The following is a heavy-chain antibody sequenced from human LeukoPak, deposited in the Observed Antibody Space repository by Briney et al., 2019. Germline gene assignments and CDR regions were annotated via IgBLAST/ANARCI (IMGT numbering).Heavy chain of an antibody. CDR3: ARIPTNYDFWSGYPDYYYYMDV. J-gene: IGHJ6*03. Sequence: PSGTLSLTCAVSGGSISSSNWWSWVRPPPGKGLEWIGEIYHSGSTNYNPSLKSRVTISVDKSKNQFSLKLSSVTAADTAVYYCARIPTNYDFWSGYPDYYYYMDVWGKGTTVTVSS. CDR2: IYHSGST. D-gene: IGHD3-3*01. V-gene: IGHV4-4*02. CDR1: GGSISSSNW.